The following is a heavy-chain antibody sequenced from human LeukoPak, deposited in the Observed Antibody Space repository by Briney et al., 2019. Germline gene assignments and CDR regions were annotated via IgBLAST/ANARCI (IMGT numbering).Heavy chain of an antibody. CDR2: ISGSGART. V-gene: IGHV3-23*01. Sequence: GGSLRLSCAVSGFTFSTYAMSWVRQAPGKGLDWASGISGSGARTYYADSVKGRFTISRENSKNTLYLQMNSLRAEDTAVYYCARTSSGSYYGYWGQGTLVTVSS. D-gene: IGHD1-26*01. J-gene: IGHJ4*02. CDR1: GFTFSTYA. CDR3: ARTSSGSYYGY.